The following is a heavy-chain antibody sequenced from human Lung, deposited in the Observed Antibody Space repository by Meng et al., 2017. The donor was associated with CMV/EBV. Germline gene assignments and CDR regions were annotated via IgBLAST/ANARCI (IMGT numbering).Heavy chain of an antibody. CDR1: GGXFSGYY. CDR3: ARRLRFLEWLLYLGWFDP. CDR2: INHSGST. Sequence: LXCAVYGGXFSGYYWSWIRQPPGKGLEWIGEINHSGSTNYNPSLKSRVTISVDTSKNQFSLKLSSVTAADTAVYYCARRLRFLEWLLYLGWFDPWXQGTXVTVSS. V-gene: IGHV4-34*01. D-gene: IGHD3-3*01. J-gene: IGHJ5*02.